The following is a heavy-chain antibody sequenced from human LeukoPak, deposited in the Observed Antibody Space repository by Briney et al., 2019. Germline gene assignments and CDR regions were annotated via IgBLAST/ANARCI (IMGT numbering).Heavy chain of an antibody. CDR3: ARRWRKVLRSSSWYRAGWFDP. D-gene: IGHD6-13*01. CDR1: GGSISSYY. J-gene: IGHJ5*02. V-gene: IGHV4-59*12. Sequence: SETLSLTCTVSGGSISSYYWSWIRQPPGKGLEWIGYIYYSGSTNYNPSLKSRVTISVDTSKNQFSLKLSSVTAADTAVYYCARRWRKVLRSSSWYRAGWFDPWGQGTLVTVSS. CDR2: IYYSGST.